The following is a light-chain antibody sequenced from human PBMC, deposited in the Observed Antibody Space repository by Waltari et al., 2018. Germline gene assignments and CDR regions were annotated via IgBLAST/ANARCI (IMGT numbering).Light chain of an antibody. Sequence: EIMMTQSPATLSVSPGERATLSCRASQIVSSNLAWHQQKPVQAPRLLIYGASSRATGIPARFSGSGSGTEFTLTISSLQSEDFAVYYCQQYSSWPPTFGPGTKVDIK. CDR3: QQYSSWPPT. V-gene: IGKV3-15*01. J-gene: IGKJ3*01. CDR2: GAS. CDR1: QIVSSN.